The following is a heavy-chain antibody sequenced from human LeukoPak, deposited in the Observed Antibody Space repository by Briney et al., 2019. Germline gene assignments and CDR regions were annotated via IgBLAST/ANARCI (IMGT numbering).Heavy chain of an antibody. Sequence: SETLSLTCSVSSGSVRSNYYSWAWIRQAPGTGLEWVGGLDDSGNTYYNPSLKSRLTMSVDTSKNHFSLNLKSVAAADTSVYYCARRLRIGAAEWFDPWGQGIMVTVSS. CDR3: ARRLRIGAAEWFDP. J-gene: IGHJ5*02. D-gene: IGHD2-15*01. CDR2: LDDSGNT. V-gene: IGHV4-39*02. CDR1: SGSVRSNYYS.